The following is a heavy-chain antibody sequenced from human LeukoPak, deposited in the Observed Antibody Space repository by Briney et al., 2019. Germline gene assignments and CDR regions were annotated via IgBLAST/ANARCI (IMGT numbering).Heavy chain of an antibody. CDR1: GYTFTTYY. Sequence: ASVKVSCKASGYTFTTYYMHWLRQAPGQGLEWLGIINLSGGDTTYAQKFQGRVTMTRDMSTSTVYMELSSLRSADTAVYYCAREGYCSGASCHSGAHFQHWGQGTLVTVSS. D-gene: IGHD2-15*01. V-gene: IGHV1-46*01. J-gene: IGHJ1*01. CDR2: INLSGGDT. CDR3: AREGYCSGASCHSGAHFQH.